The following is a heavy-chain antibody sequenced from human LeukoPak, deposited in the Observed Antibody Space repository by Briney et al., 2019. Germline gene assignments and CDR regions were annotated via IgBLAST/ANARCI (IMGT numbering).Heavy chain of an antibody. D-gene: IGHD1-26*01. V-gene: IGHV3-21*01. CDR3: ARERVGVEDY. Sequence: GGSLRLSCAASGFTFSSYSMNWVRQAPGKGLEWVSSISSSSSYIYYADSVKGRFTISGDNAKNSLYLQMNSLRAEDTAVYYCARERVGVEDYWGQGTLVTVSS. CDR2: ISSSSSYI. J-gene: IGHJ4*02. CDR1: GFTFSSYS.